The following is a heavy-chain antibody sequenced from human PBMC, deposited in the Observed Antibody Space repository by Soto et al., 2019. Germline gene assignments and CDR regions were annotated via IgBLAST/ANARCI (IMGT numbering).Heavy chain of an antibody. J-gene: IGHJ6*02. CDR2: ISYDGSNK. V-gene: IGHV3-30-3*01. D-gene: IGHD6-6*01. Sequence: LGGSLRLSCAASGFTFSSYAMHWVRQAPGKGLEWVAVISYDGSNKYYADSVKGRFTISRDNSKNTLYLQMNSLRAEDTAVYYCARDSGPGYSSSSRVYYYGMDVWGQGTTVTVSS. CDR1: GFTFSSYA. CDR3: ARDSGPGYSSSSRVYYYGMDV.